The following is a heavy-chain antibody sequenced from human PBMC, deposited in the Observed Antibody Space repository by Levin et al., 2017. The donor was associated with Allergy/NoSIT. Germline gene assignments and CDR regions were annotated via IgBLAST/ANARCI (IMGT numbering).Heavy chain of an antibody. V-gene: IGHV4-39*01. CDR1: GGSISSSSYY. CDR3: ARHHGGVVPAAISPYYDYMDV. CDR2: IYYSGGT. D-gene: IGHD2-2*02. Sequence: RASETLSLTCTVSGGSISSSSYYWGWIRQPPGKGLEWIGSIYYSGGTNYNRSLKSRVTISVDTSKNQFSLKLSAVTAADTAVYYCARHHGGVVPAAISPYYDYMDVWGKGTTVTVSS. J-gene: IGHJ6*03.